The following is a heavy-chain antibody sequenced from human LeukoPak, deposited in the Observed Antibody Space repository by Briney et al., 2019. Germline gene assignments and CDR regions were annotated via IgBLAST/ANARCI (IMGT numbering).Heavy chain of an antibody. CDR1: GFTFSRYG. D-gene: IGHD3-10*01. CDR2: ISYDGSKT. V-gene: IGHV3-30*18. J-gene: IGHJ4*02. CDR3: AKGRPKNGASPFDS. Sequence: HPGGSLRLSCAASGFTFSRYGMHWVRQAPGKGLDWVTLISYDGSKTYYADSVKGRFTISRDNSKNTLYLQKNSLRAEDTAVYFCAKGRPKNGASPFDSWGQGTLVTVSS.